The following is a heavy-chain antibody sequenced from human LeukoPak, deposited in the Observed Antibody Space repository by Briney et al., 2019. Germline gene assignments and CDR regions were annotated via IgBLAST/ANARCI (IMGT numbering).Heavy chain of an antibody. D-gene: IGHD5-24*01. J-gene: IGHJ4*02. V-gene: IGHV3-30*19. CDR2: ISYDGSNK. Sequence: GGSLRLSCAASGFTFSSYGMHWVRQAPGKGLEWVAVISYDGSNKYYADSVKGRFTISRDNSKNTLYLQMNSLRAEDTAMYYCASPSRDGYNWGADYWGQGTLVTVSS. CDR3: ASPSRDGYNWGADY. CDR1: GFTFSSYG.